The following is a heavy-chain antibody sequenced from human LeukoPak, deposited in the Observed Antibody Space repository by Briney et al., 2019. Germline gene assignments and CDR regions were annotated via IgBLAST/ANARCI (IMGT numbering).Heavy chain of an antibody. CDR3: ARERVATINDYYYYYMDV. CDR1: GYTFTGYY. V-gene: IGHV1-2*02. D-gene: IGHD5-12*01. J-gene: IGHJ6*03. Sequence: ASVTVSCTASGYTFTGYYMHWVRQAPGQGLEWMGWINPNSGGTNYAQKFQGRVTMTRDTSISTAYMELSRLRSDDTAVYYCARERVATINDYYYYYMDVWGKGTTVTVSS. CDR2: INPNSGGT.